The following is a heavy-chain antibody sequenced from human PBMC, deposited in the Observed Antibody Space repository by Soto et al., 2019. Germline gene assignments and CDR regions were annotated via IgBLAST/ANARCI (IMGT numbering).Heavy chain of an antibody. D-gene: IGHD2-8*02. V-gene: IGHV4-34*01. J-gene: IGHJ4*02. CDR1: GGSFSGYY. CDR2: INHSGST. Sequence: QVQLQQWGAGLLKPSETLSLTCAVYGGSFSGYYWTWIRQPPGTGLEWIGEINHSGSTNYNPSLKXRXTXSLXTSKNQFSLKLTSVTAADTAVYYCASDKITGLFDYWGQGTLVTVSS. CDR3: ASDKITGLFDY.